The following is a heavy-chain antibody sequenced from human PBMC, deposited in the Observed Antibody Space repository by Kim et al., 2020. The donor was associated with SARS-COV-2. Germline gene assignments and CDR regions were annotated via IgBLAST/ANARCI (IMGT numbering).Heavy chain of an antibody. CDR3: ARGGSFVDTAFYYYYMDV. Sequence: SVKVSCKASGGTFSSYAISWVRQAPGQGLEWMGRIIPILGIANYAQKFQGRVTITADKSTSTAYMELSSLRSEDTAVDYCARGGSFVDTAFYYYYMDVW. D-gene: IGHD5-18*01. CDR1: GGTFSSYA. V-gene: IGHV1-69*04. CDR2: IIPILGIA. J-gene: IGHJ6*03.